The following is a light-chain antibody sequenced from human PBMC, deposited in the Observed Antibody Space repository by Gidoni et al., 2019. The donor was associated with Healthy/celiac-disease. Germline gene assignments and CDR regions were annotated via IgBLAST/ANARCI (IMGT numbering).Light chain of an antibody. CDR2: AAS. CDR1: QGISNY. Sequence: DIQMTQSPSSLSASVGDRVTITCRASQGISNYLAWYQQKPGKVPKLLIYAASTLQSGVPSRFSGSGAGTYFTLTISSLQPEDVATYYCQKYNSALQTFGQGTKVEIK. CDR3: QKYNSALQT. V-gene: IGKV1-27*01. J-gene: IGKJ1*01.